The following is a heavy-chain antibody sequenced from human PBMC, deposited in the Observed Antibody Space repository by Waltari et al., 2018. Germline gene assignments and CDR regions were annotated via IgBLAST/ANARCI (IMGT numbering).Heavy chain of an antibody. D-gene: IGHD2-15*01. V-gene: IGHV4-4*07. CDR2: IYTSGST. J-gene: IGHJ3*02. CDR1: GGSISGYY. Sequence: QVLLQESGPGLVKPSETLSLTCTVSGGSISGYYWNWIRQPPGKGLEWIGRIYTSGSTNYNPFLKSRVTISINTSNNQFSLKLSSVTAADTAVYYCARDHYCSGGACYPGGSAFDIWGQGTMVTVSS. CDR3: ARDHYCSGGACYPGGSAFDI.